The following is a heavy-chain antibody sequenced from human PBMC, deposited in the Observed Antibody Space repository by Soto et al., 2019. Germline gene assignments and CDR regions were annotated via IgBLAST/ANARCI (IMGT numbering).Heavy chain of an antibody. Sequence: ESLRLSYAASGVTFSKAWMNWVRQAPGKGLEWVANIKQDGSEKYYVDSVKGRFTISRDNAKNSLYLQMNSLRAEDTAVYYCARDVLGYSSSWYLRGASYSTGIPVWALGPTVSV. J-gene: IGHJ6*02. CDR3: ARDVLGYSSSWYLRGASYSTGIPV. D-gene: IGHD6-13*01. V-gene: IGHV3-7*03. CDR2: IKQDGSEK. CDR1: GVTFSKAW.